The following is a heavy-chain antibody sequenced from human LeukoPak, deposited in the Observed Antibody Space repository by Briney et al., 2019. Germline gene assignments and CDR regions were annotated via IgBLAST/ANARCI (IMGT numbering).Heavy chain of an antibody. CDR2: FDPEDGET. V-gene: IGHV1-24*01. Sequence: ASVKVSCKVSGYTLTELSMHWVRQAPGKGLEWMGGFDPEDGETIYARKFQGRVTMTEDTSTDTAYMELSSLRSEDTAVYYCAPKVLRSGYSYGFGNYWGQGTLVTVSS. CDR1: GYTLTELS. D-gene: IGHD5-18*01. CDR3: APKVLRSGYSYGFGNY. J-gene: IGHJ4*02.